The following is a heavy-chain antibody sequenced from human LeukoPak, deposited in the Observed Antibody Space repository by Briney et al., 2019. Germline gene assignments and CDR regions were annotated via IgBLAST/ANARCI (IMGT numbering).Heavy chain of an antibody. CDR1: GGSIRSSYYY. CDR3: ARGSSSGWRPFDY. Sequence: KPSETLSLTCTVSGGSIRSSYYYWSWIRQPPGKGLEWIGYIYYSGSTNYNPSLKGRVTISVDTSKNQFSLKLSSVTAADTAVYYCARGSSSGWRPFDYWGQGTLVTVSS. CDR2: IYYSGST. V-gene: IGHV4-61*01. J-gene: IGHJ4*02. D-gene: IGHD6-19*01.